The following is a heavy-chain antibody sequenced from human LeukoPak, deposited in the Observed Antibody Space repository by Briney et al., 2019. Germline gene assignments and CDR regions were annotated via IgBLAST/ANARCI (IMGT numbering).Heavy chain of an antibody. CDR3: ARAWGRTLTYYYGMDV. V-gene: IGHV3-48*03. Sequence: GGSLRLSCAASGFTFSNYEMNWVRQAPGEGLEWVSDISASGSTVYYADSVEGRFTISRDNAKNSLYLQMNSLRAEDTAIYYCARAWGRTLTYYYGMDVWGQGTTVTVSS. CDR1: GFTFSNYE. J-gene: IGHJ6*02. D-gene: IGHD3-16*01. CDR2: ISASGSTV.